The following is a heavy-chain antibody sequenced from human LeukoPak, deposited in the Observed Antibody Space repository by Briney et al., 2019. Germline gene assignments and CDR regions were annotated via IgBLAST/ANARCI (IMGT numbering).Heavy chain of an antibody. CDR3: ARDGCSGGSCPPTFYYYYYYMDV. CDR1: GFTFSDYY. J-gene: IGHJ6*03. CDR2: ISSSGSTI. Sequence: PGGSLRLSCAASGFTFSDYYVSWIRQAPGKGLEWVSYISSSGSTIYYADSVKGRFTISRDNAKNSLYLQMNSLRAEDTAVYYCARDGCSGGSCPPTFYYYYYYMDVWGKGTTVTVSS. D-gene: IGHD2-15*01. V-gene: IGHV3-11*04.